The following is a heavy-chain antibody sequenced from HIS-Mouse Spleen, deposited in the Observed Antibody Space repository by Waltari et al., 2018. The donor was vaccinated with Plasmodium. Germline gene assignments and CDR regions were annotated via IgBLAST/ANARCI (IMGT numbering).Heavy chain of an antibody. V-gene: IGHV4-34*01. CDR2: INHSGST. CDR1: GGSFSGYY. Sequence: QVQLQQWGAGLLKPSETLSLTCAVYGGSFSGYYWSWLRQPPGKGLEWIGEINHSGSTNYNPVLYSRVTISVDTSKNQFSLKLSSVTASDTAVYYCARGYSSSWYDYWGQGTLVTVSS. CDR3: ARGYSSSWYDY. D-gene: IGHD6-13*01. J-gene: IGHJ4*02.